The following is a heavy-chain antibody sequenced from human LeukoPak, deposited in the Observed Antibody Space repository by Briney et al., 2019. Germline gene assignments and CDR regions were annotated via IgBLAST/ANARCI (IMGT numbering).Heavy chain of an antibody. CDR1: GFTFGSYE. V-gene: IGHV3-48*03. CDR2: IGTIISTT. Sequence: GGSLRLSSAASGFTFGSYEMNWVRQAPGKGLEWVSYIGTIISTTYYADSVKGRFTVSRDDAKSSPYLQMSSLRAEDTAVYYCARNVYDLRGQWLVPGFDYWGQGTLVTVSS. CDR3: ARNVYDLRGQWLVPGFDY. D-gene: IGHD6-19*01. J-gene: IGHJ4*02.